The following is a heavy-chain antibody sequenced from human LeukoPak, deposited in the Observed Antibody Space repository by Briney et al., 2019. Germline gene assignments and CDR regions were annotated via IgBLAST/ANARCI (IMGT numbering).Heavy chain of an antibody. V-gene: IGHV4-59*08. CDR3: ARSGYAFGADAFDI. D-gene: IGHD3-16*01. Sequence: PSETLSLTCTVSGDSISSYYWAWIRQPPGKGPEWIGYVYYSGSTQYNPSLQSRVTISVGTSKKQFSLRLSSVTAADTAVYFCARSGYAFGADAFDIWGQGTTVAVS. J-gene: IGHJ3*02. CDR2: VYYSGST. CDR1: GDSISSYY.